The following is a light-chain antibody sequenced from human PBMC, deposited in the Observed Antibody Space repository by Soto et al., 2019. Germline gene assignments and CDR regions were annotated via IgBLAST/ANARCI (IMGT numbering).Light chain of an antibody. V-gene: IGKV3D-15*01. CDR3: QQYDELPPWT. Sequence: EIVLTQSPATLSLSPGERATLSCRASQSISNYLTWYQQKPGQAPRLLIYDASTRATGIPARFSGSGSGIQFTLSISSLQSEDFAVYYCQQYDELPPWTFGEGTKVDIK. CDR2: DAS. J-gene: IGKJ1*01. CDR1: QSISNY.